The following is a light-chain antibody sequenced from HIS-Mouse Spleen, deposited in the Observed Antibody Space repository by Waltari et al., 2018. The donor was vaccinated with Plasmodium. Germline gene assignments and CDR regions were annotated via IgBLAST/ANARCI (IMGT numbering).Light chain of an antibody. CDR2: AAS. Sequence: DIQMTQSPSSLSASVGDRVTITCRASQSIRSYLNWYQQKPGKAPKLLIYAASSLQSGGPSSFSGSGSGTDFTLTISSLQPEDFATYYGQQSYSTWTFGQGTKVEIK. J-gene: IGKJ1*01. CDR1: QSIRSY. CDR3: QQSYSTWT. V-gene: IGKV1-39*01.